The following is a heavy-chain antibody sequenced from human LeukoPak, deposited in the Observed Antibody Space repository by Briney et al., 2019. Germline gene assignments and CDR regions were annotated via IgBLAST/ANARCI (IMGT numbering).Heavy chain of an antibody. V-gene: IGHV1-2*06. CDR3: ARRIAAAGHFDY. D-gene: IGHD6-13*01. J-gene: IGHJ4*02. CDR1: GYTFTGYY. CDR2: INPNSGGT. Sequence: GASVNVSCKASGYTFTGYYLYWVRQAPGQGLEWMGRINPNSGGTNYAQKFQGRVTMTRDTSISTAYMELSSLRPDDTAVFYCARRIAAAGHFDYWGQGTLVTVSS.